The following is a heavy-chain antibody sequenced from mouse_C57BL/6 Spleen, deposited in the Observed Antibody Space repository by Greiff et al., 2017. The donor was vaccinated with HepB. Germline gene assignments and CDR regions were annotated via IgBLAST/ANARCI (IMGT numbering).Heavy chain of an antibody. Sequence: EVQLQESGPGLVKPSQSLSLTCSVTGYSITSGYYWNWIRQFPGNKLEWMGYISYDGSNNYNPSLKNRISITRDTSKNQFFLKLNSVTTEDTATYYCARDQYYGSSHFDYWGQGTTLTVSS. CDR3: ARDQYYGSSHFDY. CDR1: GYSITSGYY. V-gene: IGHV3-6*01. D-gene: IGHD1-1*01. J-gene: IGHJ2*01. CDR2: ISYDGSN.